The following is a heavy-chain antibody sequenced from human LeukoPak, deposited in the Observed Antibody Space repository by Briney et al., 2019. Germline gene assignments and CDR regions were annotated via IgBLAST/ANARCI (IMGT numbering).Heavy chain of an antibody. D-gene: IGHD1-26*01. J-gene: IGHJ3*02. Sequence: ASVKGSCKAAGYTFTSYGISWVRQPPGQGLEWMGWISAYNGNTNYAQKLQGRVTMTTDTSTSTAYMELRSLRSDDTAVYYCARCAGSYGNDAFDIWGQGTMVTVSS. CDR2: ISAYNGNT. CDR3: ARCAGSYGNDAFDI. V-gene: IGHV1-18*01. CDR1: GYTFTSYG.